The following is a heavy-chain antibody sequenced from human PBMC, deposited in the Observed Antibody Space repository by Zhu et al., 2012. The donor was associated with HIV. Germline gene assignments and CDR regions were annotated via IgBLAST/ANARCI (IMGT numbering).Heavy chain of an antibody. D-gene: IGHD6-19*01. Sequence: EVQLMESGGGSVQPGGSLRLSCAASGFTFSTNWMHWVRQTPGKGLVWVSRISRDGSDTYYADSVKGRFTVSRDNAKNTLYLQMNSLRVEDTALYYCSREAVTAEFFDYWGQGALVTVVL. CDR2: ISRDGSDT. CDR3: SREAVTAEFFDY. J-gene: IGHJ4*02. V-gene: IGHV3-74*01. CDR1: GFTFSTNW.